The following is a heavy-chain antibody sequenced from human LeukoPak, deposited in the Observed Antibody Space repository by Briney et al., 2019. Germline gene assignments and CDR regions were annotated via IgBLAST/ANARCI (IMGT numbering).Heavy chain of an antibody. Sequence: SETLSLTYSVSGGSVSSDTSYWSWIRQPPGKGLEWIGYIYYGGGTNYNPSLKSRVTLSIDTSNNQSFLKLRSVTAADTAIYYCARALINRVRGVIDAFDIWGQGTMVTVSS. CDR1: GGSVSSDTSY. D-gene: IGHD3-10*01. CDR2: IYYGGGT. V-gene: IGHV4-61*01. CDR3: ARALINRVRGVIDAFDI. J-gene: IGHJ3*02.